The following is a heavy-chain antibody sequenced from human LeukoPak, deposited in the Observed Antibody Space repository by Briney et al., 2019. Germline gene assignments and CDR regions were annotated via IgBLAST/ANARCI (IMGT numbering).Heavy chain of an antibody. V-gene: IGHV1-2*06. CDR3: ARIYYDSSGYIGSWYFDL. D-gene: IGHD3-22*01. J-gene: IGHJ2*01. Sequence: AASVTVSCTASGYTLTDYYMHWVRQAPGQGLEWMGRINPNSGGTNYAQKFQGRVTITRDTSASTAYMELSSLRSEDTAVYYCARIYYDSSGYIGSWYFDLWGRGALVTVSS. CDR2: INPNSGGT. CDR1: GYTLTDYY.